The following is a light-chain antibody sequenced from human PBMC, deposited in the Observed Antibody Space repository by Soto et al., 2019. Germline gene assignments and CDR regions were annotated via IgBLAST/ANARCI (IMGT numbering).Light chain of an antibody. CDR2: AAS. V-gene: IGKV1-39*01. J-gene: IGKJ1*01. CDR3: QQSYITSWT. Sequence: IQMTQSPSSLSASVGDRVTITCRASQSISSYLNWYQQKPGKAPKLLIYAASSLQSGVPSRFSGSGSGTDFTLTISSLQPEDFATYYCQQSYITSWTFGQGTKVDI. CDR1: QSISSY.